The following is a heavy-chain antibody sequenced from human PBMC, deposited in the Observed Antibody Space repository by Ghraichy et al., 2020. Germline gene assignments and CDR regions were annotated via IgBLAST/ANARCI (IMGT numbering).Heavy chain of an antibody. CDR1: GFTFSGYS. J-gene: IGHJ6*02. D-gene: IGHD3-3*01. Sequence: GGSLRLSCAASGFTFSGYSMNWVRQAPGKGLEWVSYISSSSSIIYYADSVKGRFTISRDNAKNSLYLQMNSLRDEDTAVYYCARDLYYDFWSGHMGMDVWGQGTTVTVSS. CDR2: ISSSSSII. V-gene: IGHV3-48*02. CDR3: ARDLYYDFWSGHMGMDV.